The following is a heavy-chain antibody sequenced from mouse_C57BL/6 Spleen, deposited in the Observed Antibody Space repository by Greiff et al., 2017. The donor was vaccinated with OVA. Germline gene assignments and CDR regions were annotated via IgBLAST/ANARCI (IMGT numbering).Heavy chain of an antibody. CDR3: ARDPNDGYYGYFDY. CDR2: ISDGGSYT. CDR1: GFTFSSYA. V-gene: IGHV5-4*01. Sequence: DVMLVESGGGLVKPGGSLKLSCAASGFTFSSYAMSWVRQTPEKRLEWVATISDGGSYTYYPDNVKGRFTISRDNAKNNLYLQMSHLKSDDTAMYYCARDPNDGYYGYFDYWGQGTTLTVSS. D-gene: IGHD2-3*01. J-gene: IGHJ2*01.